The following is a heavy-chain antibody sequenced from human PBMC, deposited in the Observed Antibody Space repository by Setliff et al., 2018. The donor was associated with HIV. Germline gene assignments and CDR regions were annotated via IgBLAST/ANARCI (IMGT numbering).Heavy chain of an antibody. CDR2: IYYSGST. J-gene: IGHJ4*02. CDR3: ASGFSAFYHDTSGYYYYY. Sequence: SETLSLTCTVSGGSISSNSYYWGWIRQPPGKGLEWIGKIYYSGSTYYNPSLKSRVTISADTSNNQFSLKLSSVTAADTAVYYCASGFSAFYHDTSGYYYYYWGQGTLVTVSS. V-gene: IGHV4-39*01. D-gene: IGHD3-22*01. CDR1: GGSISSNSYY.